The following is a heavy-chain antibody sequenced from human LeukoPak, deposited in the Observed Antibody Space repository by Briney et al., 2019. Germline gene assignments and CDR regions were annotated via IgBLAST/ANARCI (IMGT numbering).Heavy chain of an antibody. Sequence: GGSLRLSCAASGFTFSNAWMSWVRQAPGKGLEWVGRIKSKTDGGTTDYAAPVKGRFTISRDDSKNTLYLQMNSLKTEDTAVYYCTTARSSSWYHYYYYMDVWGKGTTVTVSS. D-gene: IGHD6-13*01. CDR2: IKSKTDGGTT. J-gene: IGHJ6*03. V-gene: IGHV3-15*01. CDR1: GFTFSNAW. CDR3: TTARSSSWYHYYYYMDV.